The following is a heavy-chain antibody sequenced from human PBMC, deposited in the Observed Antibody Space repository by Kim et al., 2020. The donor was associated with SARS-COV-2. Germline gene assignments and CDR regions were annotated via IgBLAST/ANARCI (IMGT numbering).Heavy chain of an antibody. V-gene: IGHV4-34*01. CDR2: INHSGST. CDR3: ARGRGGGMVRFDY. CDR1: GGSFSGYY. Sequence: SETLSLTCAVYGGSFSGYYWSWIRQPPGKGLEWIGEINHSGSTNYNPSLKSRVTISVDTSKNQFSLKLSSVTAADTAVYYCARGRGGGMVRFDYWGQGTLVTVSS. D-gene: IGHD2-8*01. J-gene: IGHJ4*02.